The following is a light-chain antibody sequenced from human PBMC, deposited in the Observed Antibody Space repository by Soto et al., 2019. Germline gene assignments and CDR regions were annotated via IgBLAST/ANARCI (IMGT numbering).Light chain of an antibody. V-gene: IGKV3-11*01. J-gene: IGKJ4*01. CDR3: QQRSNLPPGLT. CDR1: QSVSSY. Sequence: EIVLTQSPATLSLSPGERATLSCRASQSVSSYLAWYQQKPGQAPRLLIYDASNRATGIPARFSGSGSGTDFTLTISCLEPEDFAVYYCQQRSNLPPGLTFGGGTKVEIK. CDR2: DAS.